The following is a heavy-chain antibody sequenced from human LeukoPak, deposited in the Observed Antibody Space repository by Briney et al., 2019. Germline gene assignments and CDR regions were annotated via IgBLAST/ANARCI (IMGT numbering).Heavy chain of an antibody. CDR1: GFTFSSYG. CDR3: AKDGGSLAVVVAAILDY. V-gene: IGHV3-30*02. Sequence: GGSLRLSCAASGFTFSSYGMHWVRQAPGKGLEWGAFIRYDGSNKYYADSVKGRFTISRDNSKNTLYLQMNSLRAEDTAVYYCAKDGGSLAVVVAAILDYWGQGTLVTVSS. D-gene: IGHD2-15*01. J-gene: IGHJ4*02. CDR2: IRYDGSNK.